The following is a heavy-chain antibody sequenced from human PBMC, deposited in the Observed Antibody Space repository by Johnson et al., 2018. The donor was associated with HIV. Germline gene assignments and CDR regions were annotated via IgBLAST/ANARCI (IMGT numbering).Heavy chain of an antibody. D-gene: IGHD3-22*01. CDR1: GFTVSDSY. CDR2: IYSGGVT. CDR3: AKDRVEEVVVHDAFDI. V-gene: IGHV3-66*02. Sequence: VQLVESGGGLVQPGGSLRLSCAVSGFTVSDSYMTWVRQAPGKGLEWVSIIYSGGVTNYADSVKGRFTISRDNSKNTLYLQMNSLRTEDTAVYYCAKDRVEEVVVHDAFDIWGQGTMVTVSS. J-gene: IGHJ3*02.